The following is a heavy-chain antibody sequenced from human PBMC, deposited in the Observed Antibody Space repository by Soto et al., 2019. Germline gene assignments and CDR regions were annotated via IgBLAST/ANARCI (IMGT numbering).Heavy chain of an antibody. CDR1: GVSLTNVW. J-gene: IGHJ4*02. CDR2: IRSKTDGGTA. D-gene: IGHD5-18*01. Sequence: GGSLRLSCAVSGVSLTNVWMNWVRQAPGKGPEWVGRIRSKTDGGTADYAAPVKGRFTISRDDSENTLYLQMNSLKTEDTAVYYCSHGYYQYFESWGQGPLVTVSS. CDR3: SHGYYQYFES. V-gene: IGHV3-15*07.